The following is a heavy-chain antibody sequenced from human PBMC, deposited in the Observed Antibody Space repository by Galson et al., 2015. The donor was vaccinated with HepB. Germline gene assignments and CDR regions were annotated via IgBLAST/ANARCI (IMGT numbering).Heavy chain of an antibody. J-gene: IGHJ3*02. CDR3: ASPGYCSSTSCYKGAFDI. CDR2: INPSGGST. Sequence: SVKVSCKASGYTFTSYYMHWVRQAPGQGLEWMGIINPSGGSTSYAQKFQGRVTMTRDTSTSTVYMELSSLRSEDTAVYYCASPGYCSSTSCYKGAFDIWGQGTMVTVSS. V-gene: IGHV1-46*01. CDR1: GYTFTSYY. D-gene: IGHD2-2*02.